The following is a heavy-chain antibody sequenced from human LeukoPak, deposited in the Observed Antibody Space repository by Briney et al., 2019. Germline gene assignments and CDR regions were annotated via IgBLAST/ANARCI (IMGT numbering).Heavy chain of an antibody. V-gene: IGHV4-59*01. J-gene: IGHJ4*02. CDR3: ARKQFRGYSYGFDY. D-gene: IGHD5-18*01. Sequence: PSETLSLTCTVSGGSISSYYWSWIRQPPGRGLEWIGYIYYSGSTNYNPSLKSRVTISVDTSKNQFSLKLSSVTAADTAVYYCARKQFRGYSYGFDYWGQGTLVTVSS. CDR1: GGSISSYY. CDR2: IYYSGST.